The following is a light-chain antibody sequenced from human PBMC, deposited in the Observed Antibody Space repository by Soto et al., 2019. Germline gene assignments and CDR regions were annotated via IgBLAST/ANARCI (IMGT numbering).Light chain of an antibody. CDR3: QQRSNWPPVVT. CDR1: QSVSSY. J-gene: IGKJ2*01. V-gene: IGKV3-11*01. Sequence: EIVLTQSPATLSLAPGERATLSCRASQSVSSYLAWYQQKPGQAPRPLIYDASNMATGIPARFSGSGSGTDFTLTISSLEPEDFAVYYCQQRSNWPPVVTFGQGTKLEIK. CDR2: DAS.